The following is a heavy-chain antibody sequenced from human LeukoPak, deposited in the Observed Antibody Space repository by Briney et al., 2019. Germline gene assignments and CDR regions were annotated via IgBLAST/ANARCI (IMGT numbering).Heavy chain of an antibody. CDR1: GFTFNTYA. Sequence: PGGSLRLPCAASGFTFNTYAMSWVRQAPGKGLEWVSGISGSGGGTYYADSVKGRFTISRDNSKSTLYLQMNSLRVEDMAVYYCAKMGGRISAAVDNWGQGTLVTVSS. CDR2: ISGSGGGT. D-gene: IGHD2-2*01. J-gene: IGHJ4*02. V-gene: IGHV3-23*01. CDR3: AKMGGRISAAVDN.